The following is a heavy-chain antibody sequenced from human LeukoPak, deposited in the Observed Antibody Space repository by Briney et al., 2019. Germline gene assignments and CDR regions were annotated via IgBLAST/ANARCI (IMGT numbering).Heavy chain of an antibody. Sequence: GSLRLSCVESGFTFCRYSVYWVPQAPGTGLEWVSSISHRSSYIYYADSVKGRFTISRDNAKNSLYLQMNSLRAEDTAVYYCARGGRYCSGGSCYSAGWFDPWGQGTLVTVSS. J-gene: IGHJ5*02. V-gene: IGHV3-21*01. CDR3: ARGGRYCSGGSCYSAGWFDP. CDR2: ISHRSSYI. CDR1: GFTFCRYS. D-gene: IGHD2-15*01.